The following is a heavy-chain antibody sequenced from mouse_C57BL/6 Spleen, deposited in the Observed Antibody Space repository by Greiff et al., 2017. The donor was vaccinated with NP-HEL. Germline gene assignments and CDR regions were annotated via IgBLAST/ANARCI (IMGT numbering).Heavy chain of an antibody. CDR3: ARERDGSLYAMDY. Sequence: VQLQQPGAELVRPGSSVKLSCKASGYTFTSYWMHWVKQRPIQGLEWIGNIDPSDSDTHYNQKFKDKATLTVDKSSSTAYMQLSSLTSEDSAVYYCARERDGSLYAMDYWGQGTSVTVSS. J-gene: IGHJ4*01. CDR1: GYTFTSYW. D-gene: IGHD2-3*01. CDR2: IDPSDSDT. V-gene: IGHV1-52*01.